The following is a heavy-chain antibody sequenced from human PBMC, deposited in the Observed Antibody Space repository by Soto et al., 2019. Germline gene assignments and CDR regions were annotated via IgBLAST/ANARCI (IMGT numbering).Heavy chain of an antibody. CDR1: GFTFSLSA. Sequence: EVQLLESGGGFVQPGESLRLSCAASGFTFSLSAMSWVRQAPGRGLDWVSSLSGGGSTTDDADSVKGRFTTSRDNSKNTVSLKMNSLRAEDTAVYYCAKGPEYDCLTGCDYWGQGALVTVSS. V-gene: IGHV3-23*01. D-gene: IGHD3-9*01. CDR3: AKGPEYDCLTGCDY. CDR2: LSGGGSTT. J-gene: IGHJ4*02.